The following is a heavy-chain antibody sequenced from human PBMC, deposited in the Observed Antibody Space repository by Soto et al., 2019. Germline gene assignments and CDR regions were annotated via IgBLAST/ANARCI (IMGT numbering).Heavy chain of an antibody. CDR3: ARARITIFGVVSYYYYGMDV. CDR2: IIPIFGTA. CDR1: GGTFSSYA. Sequence: QVQLVQSGAEVKKPGSSVKVSCKASGGTFSSYAISWVRQAPGQGLEWMGGIIPIFGTANYAQKFQGRVTITADEPTSTAYMELSSLRSEDTAVYYCARARITIFGVVSYYYYGMDVWGQGTTVTVSS. D-gene: IGHD3-3*01. J-gene: IGHJ6*02. V-gene: IGHV1-69*01.